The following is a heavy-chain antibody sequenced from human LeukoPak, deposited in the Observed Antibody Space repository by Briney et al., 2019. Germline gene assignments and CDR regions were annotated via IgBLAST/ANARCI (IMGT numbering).Heavy chain of an antibody. V-gene: IGHV1-2*02. D-gene: IGHD3-22*01. CDR1: GYTFTGYY. CDR3: ARDLLTTYYYDSSGYRWNAFDI. CDR2: INPNSGGT. Sequence: ASVKVSCKASGYTFTGYYMHWVRQAPGQGLEWMGWINPNSGGTNYAQKFQGRVTMTRDTSISTAYMELSRLRSDDTAVYYCARDLLTTYYYDSSGYRWNAFDIWGQGTMVTVSS. J-gene: IGHJ3*02.